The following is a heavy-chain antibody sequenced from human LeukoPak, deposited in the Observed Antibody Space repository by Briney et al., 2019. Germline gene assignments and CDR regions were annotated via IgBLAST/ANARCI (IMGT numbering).Heavy chain of an antibody. V-gene: IGHV3-9*01. CDR1: GFTFDDYA. Sequence: GGSLRLSCAAAGFTFDDYAMHWVRQAPGKGLEWVSGISWNSGSIGYADSVKGRFTISRDNAKNSLYLQMNSLRAEDTALYYCAKGPFNYYDSSGYYVWGQGTLVTVSS. CDR3: AKGPFNYYDSSGYYV. J-gene: IGHJ4*02. D-gene: IGHD3-22*01. CDR2: ISWNSGSI.